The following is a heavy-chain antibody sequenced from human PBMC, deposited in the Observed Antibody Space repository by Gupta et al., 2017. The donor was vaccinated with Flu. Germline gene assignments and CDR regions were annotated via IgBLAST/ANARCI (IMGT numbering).Heavy chain of an antibody. V-gene: IGHV4-30-2*01. CDR3: ASSRLYCTETSCPYYFDF. J-gene: IGHJ4*02. D-gene: IGHD2-8*02. Sequence: PGGGLEWIGYIYHSETTYYNPSLKGRVTMSLDTSRNSVSLNLHSMTAADTAIYFCASSRLYCTETSCPYYFDFWGRGTLVTVSS. CDR2: IYHSETT.